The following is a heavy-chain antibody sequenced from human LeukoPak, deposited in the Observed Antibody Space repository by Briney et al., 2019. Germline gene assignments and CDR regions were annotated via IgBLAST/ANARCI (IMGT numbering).Heavy chain of an antibody. V-gene: IGHV1-2*02. CDR1: GYTFTGYY. J-gene: IGHJ4*02. CDR2: INPNSGGT. D-gene: IGHD6-19*01. CDR3: ARARIAVAGYFDY. Sequence: ASVKVSCKASGYTFTGYYMHWVRQAPGQGLEWMGWINPNSGGTNYAQKFQGRVTMTRDTSISSSYMQLSRLRSDDTAVYYCARARIAVAGYFDYWGQGTLVTVSS.